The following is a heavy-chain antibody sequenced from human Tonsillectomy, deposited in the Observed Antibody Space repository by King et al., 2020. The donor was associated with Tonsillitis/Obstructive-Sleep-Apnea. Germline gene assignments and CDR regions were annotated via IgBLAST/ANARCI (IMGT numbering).Heavy chain of an antibody. V-gene: IGHV4-34*01. J-gene: IGHJ3*02. D-gene: IGHD2-2*01. CDR2: INHSGST. CDR3: ASGRDKDIVVVPAAVRAFDI. Sequence: VQLQQWGAGLLKPSETLSLTCAVYGGSFSGYYWSWIRQPPGKGLEWIGEINHSGSTNYNPSLKSRVTISVDTSKNQFSLKLSSVTAADTAVYYCASGRDKDIVVVPAAVRAFDIWGQGTMVTVSS. CDR1: GGSFSGYY.